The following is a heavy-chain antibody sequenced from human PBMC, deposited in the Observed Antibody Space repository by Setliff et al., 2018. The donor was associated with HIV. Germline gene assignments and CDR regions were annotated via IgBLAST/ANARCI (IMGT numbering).Heavy chain of an antibody. CDR3: GIRYYYGSGSNNPFDF. CDR1: GYIFRNHW. Sequence: LKISCKGSGYIFRNHWIGWVRQMPGKGLEWMGVINPADSDIRYRPSFQGQVTISADQSITTAYLQWRSLKTSDTAMYYCGIRYYYGSGSNNPFDFWGQGTLVTVSS. D-gene: IGHD3-10*01. CDR2: INPADSDI. V-gene: IGHV5-51*01. J-gene: IGHJ4*02.